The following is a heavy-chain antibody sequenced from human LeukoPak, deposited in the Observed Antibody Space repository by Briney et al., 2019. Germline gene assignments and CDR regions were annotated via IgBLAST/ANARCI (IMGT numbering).Heavy chain of an antibody. V-gene: IGHV4-31*03. Sequence: SETLSLTCTVSGGSISSGGYYWSWIRQHPEKGLEWIGYIYYSGSTYYNPSLKSRVTISVDTPKNQFSLKLSPVTAADTAVYYCARTYSSSSGAFDYWGQGTLVTVSS. CDR2: IYYSGST. CDR3: ARTYSSSSGAFDY. CDR1: GGSISSGGYY. D-gene: IGHD6-6*01. J-gene: IGHJ4*02.